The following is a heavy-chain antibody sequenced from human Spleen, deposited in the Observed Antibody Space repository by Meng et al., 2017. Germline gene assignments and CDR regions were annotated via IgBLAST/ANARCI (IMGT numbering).Heavy chain of an antibody. Sequence: QGPVVQSGAEVKKPGASVKVSCKVSDYTLTSDGFSWVRQAPGQGLQWMGWINIYNGITNYGRNFQGRVTLTTDTSTSTGYMEPRSLTSDDTAVYYCATRGNPYLDRWGQGTLVTVSS. CDR3: ATRGNPYLDR. CDR1: DYTLTSDG. J-gene: IGHJ4*02. V-gene: IGHV1-18*04. CDR2: INIYNGIT.